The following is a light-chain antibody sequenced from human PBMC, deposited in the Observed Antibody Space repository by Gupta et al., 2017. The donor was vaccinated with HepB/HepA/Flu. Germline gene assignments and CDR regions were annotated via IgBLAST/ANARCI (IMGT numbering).Light chain of an antibody. V-gene: IGLV1-51*02. Sequence: QYVLTQPPSVSAAPGQKVTISCSGSSSNIGNNYVYWYQQLPGTAPKVLISENNKRPSGIPDRFSASKSGTSATLGITGVQTGDEADYYCGTWDSSLSVVVFGGGTKLTVL. CDR1: SSNIGNNY. J-gene: IGLJ2*01. CDR3: GTWDSSLSVVV. CDR2: ENN.